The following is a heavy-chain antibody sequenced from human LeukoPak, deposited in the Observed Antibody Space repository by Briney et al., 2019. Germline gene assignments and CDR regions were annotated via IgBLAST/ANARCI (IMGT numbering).Heavy chain of an antibody. CDR1: GGSISSSSYY. D-gene: IGHD2-2*01. CDR2: IYYSGST. CDR3: ARQYCSSTSCYYYYYYGMDV. V-gene: IGHV4-39*01. J-gene: IGHJ6*02. Sequence: SETLSLTCTVSGGSISSSSYYWGWIRQPPGKGLEWIGSIYYSGSTYYNPSLKSRVTISVDTSKNRFSLKLSSVTAADTAVYYCARQYCSSTSCYYYYYYGMDVWGQGTTVTVSS.